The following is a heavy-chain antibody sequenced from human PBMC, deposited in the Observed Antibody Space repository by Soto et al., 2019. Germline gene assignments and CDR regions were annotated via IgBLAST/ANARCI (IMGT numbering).Heavy chain of an antibody. V-gene: IGHV1-2*02. CDR1: GFSFTGYY. D-gene: IGHD6-6*01. J-gene: IGHJ5*02. CDR3: AKDLTRQLAYWLDP. Sequence: ASVKVSCKASGFSFTGYYIHWLRQAPGQGLEWMGWINAHSGGTEYAQKFQGRVTLTRDTSIATAYLTLTSLTSDDTALYYCAKDLTRQLAYWLDPWGQGTQVPSPQ. CDR2: INAHSGGT.